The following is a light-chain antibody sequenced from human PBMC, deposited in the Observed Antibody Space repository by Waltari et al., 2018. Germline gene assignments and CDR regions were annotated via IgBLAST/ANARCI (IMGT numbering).Light chain of an antibody. V-gene: IGKV1-39*01. CDR2: AAS. CDR3: QQSYGTPPT. Sequence: DIQMTQSPSSLSASVGDRVTITCRASQSINNYLNWYQLQPGTAPKLLVYAASRLQSGVPSRCRCSASGTDYTLTISSLHSEDFATYYCQQSYGTPPTFAGGTTAEI. CDR1: QSINNY. J-gene: IGKJ4*01.